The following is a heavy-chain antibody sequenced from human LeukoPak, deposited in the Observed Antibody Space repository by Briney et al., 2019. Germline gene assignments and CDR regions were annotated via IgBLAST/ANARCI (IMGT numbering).Heavy chain of an antibody. V-gene: IGHV1-18*01. D-gene: IGHD2-2*01. Sequence: ASVKVSCKASGYTFTSYGISWVRQASGQGLEWMGWISAYNGNTNYAQKLQGRVTMTTDTSTSTAYMELRSLRSDDTAVYYCARGRNIGYIVVVPAAYFDYWGQGTLVTVSS. CDR1: GYTFTSYG. J-gene: IGHJ4*02. CDR3: ARGRNIGYIVVVPAAYFDY. CDR2: ISAYNGNT.